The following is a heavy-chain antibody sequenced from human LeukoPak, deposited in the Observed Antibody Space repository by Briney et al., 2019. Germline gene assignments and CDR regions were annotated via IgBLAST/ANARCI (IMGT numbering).Heavy chain of an antibody. Sequence: PGGSRRLSCAASGFTFSSYEMNWVRQTPGKGLEWILYINSDGSTIYYADYVKGRFTISRDNAKNSLYLQMNSLRAEDTAVYYCASMGQQLVGESYYYYYYMDVWGKGTTVTVSS. CDR1: GFTFSSYE. CDR2: INSDGSTI. V-gene: IGHV3-48*03. J-gene: IGHJ6*03. D-gene: IGHD6-13*01. CDR3: ASMGQQLVGESYYYYYYMDV.